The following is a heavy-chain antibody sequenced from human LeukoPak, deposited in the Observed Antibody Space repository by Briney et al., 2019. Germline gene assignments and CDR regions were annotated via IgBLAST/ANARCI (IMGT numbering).Heavy chain of an antibody. CDR1: GFTFSSYA. J-gene: IGHJ4*02. D-gene: IGHD3-10*01. CDR2: ISYDGSNK. CDR3: ARESMVRGVSEGFDY. Sequence: GGSLRLSCAASGFTFSSYAMHWVRQAPGKGLEWVAVISYDGSNKYYADSVKGRFTISRDNSKNTLYLQMNSLRAEDTAVYYCARESMVRGVSEGFDYWGQGTLVTVSS. V-gene: IGHV3-30*04.